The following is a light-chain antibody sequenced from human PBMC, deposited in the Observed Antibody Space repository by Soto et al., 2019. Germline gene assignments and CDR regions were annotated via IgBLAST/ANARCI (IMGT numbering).Light chain of an antibody. V-gene: IGLV1-40*01. J-gene: IGLJ2*01. CDR2: GNI. CDR1: SSNIGAGYD. CDR3: CSYAGSSTVV. Sequence: QSVLTQPPSVSGAPGQRVTISCTGSSSNIGAGYDVHWYQQRPGTAPKLLIFGNINRPSGVPDRFSGSKSGTSASLAITGLQAEDEGDYYCCSYAGSSTVVFGGGTKLTVL.